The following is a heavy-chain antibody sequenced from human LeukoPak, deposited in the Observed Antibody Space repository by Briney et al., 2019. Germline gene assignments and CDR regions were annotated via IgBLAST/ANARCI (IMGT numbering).Heavy chain of an antibody. CDR1: GVSFSSYY. D-gene: IGHD6-6*01. Sequence: PSETLSLTCTVSGVSFSSYYWTWIRQPRGKGLEWIGYIYYSGSTNYNPSLKSRVTMSLDTSKNQFSLKLTSVTAADTAVYYCATGGSSSSVDYWGQGTLVTVSS. CDR3: ATGGSSSSVDY. J-gene: IGHJ4*02. CDR2: IYYSGST. V-gene: IGHV4-59*01.